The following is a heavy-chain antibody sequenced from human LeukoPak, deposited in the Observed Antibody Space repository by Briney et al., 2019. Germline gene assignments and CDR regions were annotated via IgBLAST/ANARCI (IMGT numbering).Heavy chain of an antibody. CDR2: IIPIFGTA. CDR1: GGTFSSYA. Sequence: GASVKVSCKASGGTFSSYAISWVRQAPGQGLEWMGGIIPIFGTANYAQKSQGRVTITADESTSTAYMELSSLRSEDTAVYYCARVDGGNSGFDYWGQGTLVTVPS. CDR3: ARVDGGNSGFDY. D-gene: IGHD4-23*01. J-gene: IGHJ4*02. V-gene: IGHV1-69*13.